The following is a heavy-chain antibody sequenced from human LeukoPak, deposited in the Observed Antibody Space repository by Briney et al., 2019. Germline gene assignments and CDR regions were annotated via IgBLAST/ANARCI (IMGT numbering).Heavy chain of an antibody. CDR1: GFTFSSYA. J-gene: IGHJ4*02. CDR2: INGSGGST. D-gene: IGHD2-2*01. CDR3: AKDPRKSLHIVVVPAASDY. V-gene: IGHV3-23*01. Sequence: GGSLRLSCAASGFTFSSYAMSWVRQAPGKGLEWVSAINGSGGSTYYADSVKGRFTISRDNSKNTLYLQMNSLRAEDTAVYYCAKDPRKSLHIVVVPAASDYWGQGTLVTVSS.